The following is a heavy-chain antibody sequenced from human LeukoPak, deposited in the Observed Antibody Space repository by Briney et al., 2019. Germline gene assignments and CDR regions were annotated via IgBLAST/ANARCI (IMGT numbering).Heavy chain of an antibody. D-gene: IGHD3-22*01. V-gene: IGHV3-30-3*01. Sequence: GGSLRLSCAASGFTFSSYAMHWVRQAPGKGLEWVAVISYDGSNKYYADSVKGRFTISRDNSKNTLYLQMNSLRAEDTAVYYCAKDLRAAGPHYDSSGYHSSWGQGTLVTVSS. CDR3: AKDLRAAGPHYDSSGYHSS. CDR1: GFTFSSYA. CDR2: ISYDGSNK. J-gene: IGHJ5*02.